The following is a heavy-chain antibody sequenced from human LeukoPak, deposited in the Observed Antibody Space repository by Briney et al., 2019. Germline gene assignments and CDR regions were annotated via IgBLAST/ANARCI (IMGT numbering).Heavy chain of an antibody. J-gene: IGHJ4*02. CDR2: IWYDGSNK. CDR3: ARGYSSSWFPFDY. D-gene: IGHD6-13*01. V-gene: IGHV3-33*01. CDR1: GFTFSSYG. Sequence: GGSLRLSCAASGFTFSSYGMHWVRQAPGKGLEWVSVIWYDGSNKYYADSVKGRFTISRDNSKNTLYLQMNSLRAEDTAVYYCARGYSSSWFPFDYWGQGTLVTVSS.